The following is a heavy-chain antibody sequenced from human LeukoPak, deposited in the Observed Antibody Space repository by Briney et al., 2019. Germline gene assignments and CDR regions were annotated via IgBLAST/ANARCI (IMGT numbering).Heavy chain of an antibody. J-gene: IGHJ3*02. D-gene: IGHD3-22*01. CDR1: GFTFSTYG. CDR2: ISYDGSNK. Sequence: GGSLRLSCAASGFTFSTYGMHWVRQAPGKGLEWVAVISYDGSNKYYVDSVKGRFTISRDNSKNTLYLQMNTLRAEDTAVYYCAKDYYDSSGYLDDFDIWGQGTVVTVSS. V-gene: IGHV3-30*18. CDR3: AKDYYDSSGYLDDFDI.